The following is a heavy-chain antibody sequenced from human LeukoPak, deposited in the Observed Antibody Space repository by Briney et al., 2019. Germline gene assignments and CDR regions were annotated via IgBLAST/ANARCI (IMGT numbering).Heavy chain of an antibody. V-gene: IGHV3-66*02. J-gene: IGHJ5*02. D-gene: IGHD5-24*01. CDR3: ARDGAGIESWVELDP. CDR1: GFSVSNHY. Sequence: GGSLRLSCAASGFSVSNHYMAWVRQAPGRRLEWVSFIWADGTTFYTDSVRGRFTVSRDQFKNTLYLQMSSLRPYDTALYYCARDGAGIESWVELDPWGQGTQVTVSA. CDR2: IWADGTT.